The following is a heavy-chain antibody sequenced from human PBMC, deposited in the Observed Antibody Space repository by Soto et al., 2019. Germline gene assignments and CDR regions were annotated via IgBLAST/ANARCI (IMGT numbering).Heavy chain of an antibody. CDR3: AKDLVSYGDHEAPLEAMDV. V-gene: IGHV3-30*18. CDR2: ISYDGSNK. D-gene: IGHD4-17*01. Sequence: QVQLVESGGGVVQPGRSLRLSCAVSGFTFSSYGMHWVRQAPDKGLEWVAVISYDGSNKYYADSVKGRFTISKDNSKNTLYLQMNSLRTEDTGVYYCAKDLVSYGDHEAPLEAMDVWGQGTTVTVSS. J-gene: IGHJ6*02. CDR1: GFTFSSYG.